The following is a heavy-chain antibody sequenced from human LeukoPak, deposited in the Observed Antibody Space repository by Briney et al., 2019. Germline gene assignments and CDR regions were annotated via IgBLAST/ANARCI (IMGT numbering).Heavy chain of an antibody. CDR2: IIPSFGTA. J-gene: IGHJ5*02. V-gene: IGHV1-69*13. CDR3: ARDNRATGSCYSGHNWFDP. Sequence: ASVKVSCKASGGTFSSYAISWVRQAPGRGLEWMGGIIPSFGTANYAQKFQGRVTITADESTSTAYMELSSLRSEDTAVYYCARDNRATGSCYSGHNWFDPWGQGTLVTVSS. D-gene: IGHD3-10*01. CDR1: GGTFSSYA.